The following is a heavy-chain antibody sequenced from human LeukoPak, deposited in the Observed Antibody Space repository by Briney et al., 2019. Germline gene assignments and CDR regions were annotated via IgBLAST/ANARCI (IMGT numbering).Heavy chain of an antibody. CDR3: ARGRSSSWYPSPNITFDY. CDR1: GGSFSGYY. V-gene: IGHV4-34*01. Sequence: SETLSLTCAVYGGSFSGYYWSWIRQPPGKGLEWIGEINHSGSTNYNPSLKSRVTISVDTSKYQFSLKLSSVTAADTAVYYCARGRSSSWYPSPNITFDYWGQGTLVTVSS. D-gene: IGHD6-13*01. J-gene: IGHJ4*02. CDR2: INHSGST.